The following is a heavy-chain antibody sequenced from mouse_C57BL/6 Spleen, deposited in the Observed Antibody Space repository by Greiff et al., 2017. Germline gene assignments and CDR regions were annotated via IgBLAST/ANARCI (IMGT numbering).Heavy chain of an antibody. J-gene: IGHJ4*01. V-gene: IGHV5-6*01. Sequence: EVKLVESGGDLEKPGGSLKLSCAASGFTFSSYGMSWVRQTPDKRLEWVATISSGGSYTYYPDSVKGRFTISRDNAKNTLYLQMSSLKSEDTAMYYCASLITTVVATSPYYAMDYWGQGTSVTVSS. CDR1: GFTFSSYG. CDR3: ASLITTVVATSPYYAMDY. D-gene: IGHD1-1*01. CDR2: ISSGGSYT.